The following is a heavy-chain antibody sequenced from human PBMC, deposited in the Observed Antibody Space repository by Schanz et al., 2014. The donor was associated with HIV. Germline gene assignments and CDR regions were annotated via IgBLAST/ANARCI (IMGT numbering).Heavy chain of an antibody. CDR2: IIHIFGTT. CDR1: GETFSNYV. J-gene: IGHJ5*02. Sequence: QVQLVQSGAEVKKPGSSVRVSCKASGETFSNYVISWVRQAPGQGLEWMGGIIHIFGTTNYAPKFQGRVTINVDESTSTAYMELSSLRSDDTAVYYCARDLGGDFWSAQGGFDPWGQGTLVTVSS. D-gene: IGHD3-3*01. CDR3: ARDLGGDFWSAQGGFDP. V-gene: IGHV1-69*01.